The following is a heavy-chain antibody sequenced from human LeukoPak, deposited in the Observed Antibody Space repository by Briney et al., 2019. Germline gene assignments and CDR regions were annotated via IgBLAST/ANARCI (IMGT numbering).Heavy chain of an antibody. CDR3: ARYNWNYSQDY. J-gene: IGHJ4*02. Sequence: PGGSLRLSCAASGFTFSSYSMNWVRQAPGKGLEWVSSISSSSNNIYYVESVKGRFTICRDNAKNSLYLQMNSLRAEDTAVYYCARYNWNYSQDYWGQGTLVTVSS. V-gene: IGHV3-21*01. CDR2: ISSSSNNI. D-gene: IGHD1-7*01. CDR1: GFTFSSYS.